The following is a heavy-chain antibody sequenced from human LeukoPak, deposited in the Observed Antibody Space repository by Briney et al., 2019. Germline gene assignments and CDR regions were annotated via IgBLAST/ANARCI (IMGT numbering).Heavy chain of an antibody. Sequence: PGGSLRLSCAASGFTFSSYAMSWVRQPPGKGLEWVSDISGSGGSTYYADSVKGRFTISRDNSKNTLYLQMNSLRAEDTAVYYCARRQPSYFDYWGQGALVTVSS. D-gene: IGHD1-1*01. CDR3: ARRQPSYFDY. CDR2: ISGSGGST. V-gene: IGHV3-23*01. CDR1: GFTFSSYA. J-gene: IGHJ4*02.